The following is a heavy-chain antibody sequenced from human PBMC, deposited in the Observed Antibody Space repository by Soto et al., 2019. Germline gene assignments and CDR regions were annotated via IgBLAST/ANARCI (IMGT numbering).Heavy chain of an antibody. V-gene: IGHV1-69*13. CDR2: IIPIFGTA. Sequence: ASVKVSCKASGGTFSSYAISWVRQAPGQGLEWMGGIIPIFGTANYAQKFQGRVTITADESTSTAYMELSSLRSEDTAVYYCARERRILEWLHNSYGMDVWGQGTTVTVSS. D-gene: IGHD3-3*01. J-gene: IGHJ6*02. CDR3: ARERRILEWLHNSYGMDV. CDR1: GGTFSSYA.